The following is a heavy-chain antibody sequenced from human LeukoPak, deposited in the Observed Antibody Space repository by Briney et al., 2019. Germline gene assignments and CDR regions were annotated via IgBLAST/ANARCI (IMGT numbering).Heavy chain of an antibody. CDR3: ATFSRYYYDSSGITHRDY. J-gene: IGHJ4*02. Sequence: ASVKVSCKASGHTFTSYGISWVRQAPGQGLEWMGWISAYNGNTNYAQKLQGRVTMTTDTSTSTAYMELRSLRSDDTAVYYCATFSRYYYDSSGITHRDYWGQGTLVTVSS. CDR1: GHTFTSYG. V-gene: IGHV1-18*01. CDR2: ISAYNGNT. D-gene: IGHD3-22*01.